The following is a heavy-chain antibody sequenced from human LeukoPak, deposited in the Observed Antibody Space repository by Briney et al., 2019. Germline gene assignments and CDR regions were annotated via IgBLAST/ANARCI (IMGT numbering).Heavy chain of an antibody. CDR3: ARGDTLYSSGWAYYFDY. Sequence: SETLSLTCAVYGGSFSGYYWRWIRQPPGKGLEWIGEINHSGSTNYNPSLKRRVTISVDTSKNQFSLKLSSVTAADTAVYYCARGDTLYSSGWAYYFDYWGQGTLVTVSS. V-gene: IGHV4-34*01. D-gene: IGHD6-19*01. CDR1: GGSFSGYY. J-gene: IGHJ4*02. CDR2: INHSGST.